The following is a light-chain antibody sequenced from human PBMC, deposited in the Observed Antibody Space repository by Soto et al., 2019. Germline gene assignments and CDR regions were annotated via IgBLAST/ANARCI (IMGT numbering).Light chain of an antibody. Sequence: EIVLTQSPATLSLSPGERATLSCRASQSVSSYLAWYQQKSGQAPRLLIYDASNRATGIPARFSGSGSGTDFTLTISSLEAEDFAVYYCQQYHIWPPWTSGQGTKVDIK. CDR2: DAS. V-gene: IGKV3-11*01. CDR3: QQYHIWPPWT. CDR1: QSVSSY. J-gene: IGKJ1*01.